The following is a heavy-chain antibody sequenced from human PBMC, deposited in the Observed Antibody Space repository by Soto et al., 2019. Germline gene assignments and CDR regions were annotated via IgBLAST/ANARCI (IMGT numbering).Heavy chain of an antibody. CDR3: AGAANSAGPTY. V-gene: IGHV3-33*01. CDR1: GFSFSTYG. Sequence: QVQLVESGGGVVQPGKSLRLSCAASGFSFSTYGMHWVRQAPGRGLEWVALIWYDGSEKYYADSVTGRFTISRDNFRSTVRLHMHSLRDDDTAVDFGAGAANSAGPTYWGQGTMVTVSS. D-gene: IGHD6-25*01. CDR2: IWYDGSEK. J-gene: IGHJ4*02.